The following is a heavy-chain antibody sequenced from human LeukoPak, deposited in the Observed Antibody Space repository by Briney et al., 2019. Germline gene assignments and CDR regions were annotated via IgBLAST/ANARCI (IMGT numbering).Heavy chain of an antibody. CDR2: ISYSGST. Sequence: SETLSLTCTVSGGSTSSYYWSWIRQPPGKGLEWIGYISYSGSTNFNPSLKSRVTISVDTSKNQFSLKLSSVTAADTAVYYCAREGAAGTNLNWFDPWGQGTLVTVSS. J-gene: IGHJ5*02. D-gene: IGHD1-1*01. CDR3: AREGAAGTNLNWFDP. CDR1: GGSTSSYY. V-gene: IGHV4-59*01.